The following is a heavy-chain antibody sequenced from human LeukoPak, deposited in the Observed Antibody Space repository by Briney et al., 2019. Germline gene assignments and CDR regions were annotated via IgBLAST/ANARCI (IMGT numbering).Heavy chain of an antibody. CDR1: GFTYSDYY. CDR3: ARDLISVGEYS. V-gene: IGHV3-11*01. Sequence: PGGSLRLSCAASGFTYSDYYMSWIRQAPGKGLEWVSYIGSGGTTMFYADAVRGRFTISRDNTKNSVYLQMNSLRAEDTAVYYCARDLISVGEYSWGQGTLVTVSS. CDR2: IGSGGTTM. J-gene: IGHJ4*02. D-gene: IGHD3-10*01.